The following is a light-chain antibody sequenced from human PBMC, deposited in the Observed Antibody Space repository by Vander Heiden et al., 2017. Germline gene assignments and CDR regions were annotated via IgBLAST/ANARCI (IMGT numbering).Light chain of an antibody. CDR1: QSLLYSDGNTY. Sequence: DVVMTQSPLSLPVTLGQPASISCRSSQSLLYSDGNTYLNWFHQRPGQSPRRLIYKISNRDSGVPDRFSGSGSGTHFTLKISGVEAEDVGVYYCRQGSHWPVSFGGGTKVEIK. CDR2: KIS. J-gene: IGKJ4*01. CDR3: RQGSHWPVS. V-gene: IGKV2-30*01.